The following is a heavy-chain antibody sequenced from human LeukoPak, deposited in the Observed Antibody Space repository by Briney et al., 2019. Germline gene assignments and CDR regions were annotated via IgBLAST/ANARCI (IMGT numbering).Heavy chain of an antibody. D-gene: IGHD5-18*01. V-gene: IGHV3-9*01. J-gene: IGHJ4*02. CDR3: AKGPDTAMVSPYDY. CDR1: GFTFDDYA. CDR2: ISWNSGSI. Sequence: LAGGSLRLSCAASGFTFDDYAMHWVRQAPGKGLEWVSGISWNSGSIGYADSVKGRFTISRDNAKNSLYLQMNSLRAEDTALYYCAKGPDTAMVSPYDYWGQGTLVTVFS.